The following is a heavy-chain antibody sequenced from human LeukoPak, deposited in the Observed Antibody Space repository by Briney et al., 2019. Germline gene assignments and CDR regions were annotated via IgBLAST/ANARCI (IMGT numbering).Heavy chain of an antibody. CDR2: TSYNGNT. CDR3: ARHSGSGWQALGY. V-gene: IGHV1-18*04. J-gene: IGHJ4*02. CDR1: GYTFSNYG. Sequence: ASVKVSCKASGYTFSNYGISWVRQAPGLGLEWMGWTSYNGNTNYAQKFQDRVTMTTDTSTTTAYMELRSLESDDTAVYYCARHSGSGWQALGYWGQGTLVTVSS. D-gene: IGHD6-19*01.